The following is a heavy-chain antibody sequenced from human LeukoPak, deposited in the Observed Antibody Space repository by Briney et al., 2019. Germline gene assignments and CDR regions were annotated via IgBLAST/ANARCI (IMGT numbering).Heavy chain of an antibody. J-gene: IGHJ4*02. CDR2: INHSGST. Sequence: SETLSLTCTVSGGSIRDDNYYWSWIRQPPGKGLEWVGEINHSGSTNYNPSLKSRVTISVDTSKNQFSLKLSSVTAADTAVYYCPRWDSSGWYPFDYWGQGTLVTVSS. V-gene: IGHV4-34*01. CDR1: GGSIRDDNYY. D-gene: IGHD6-19*01. CDR3: PRWDSSGWYPFDY.